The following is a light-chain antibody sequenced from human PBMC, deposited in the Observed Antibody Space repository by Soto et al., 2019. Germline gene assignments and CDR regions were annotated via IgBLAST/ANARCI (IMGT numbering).Light chain of an antibody. Sequence: QSALTQPASVSASPGQSITISCTGTSSDVGGHNFVSWYQHHPGKAPRLIIFLVTNRPSGVSNRFSASKSGSTASLTISGLQAEDEADYYCISYTTTNTYVFGTGTKVT. J-gene: IGLJ1*01. CDR1: SSDVGGHNF. V-gene: IGLV2-14*01. CDR3: ISYTTTNTYV. CDR2: LVT.